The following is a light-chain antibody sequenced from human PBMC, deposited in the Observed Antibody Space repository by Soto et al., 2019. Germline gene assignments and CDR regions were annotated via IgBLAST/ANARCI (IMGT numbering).Light chain of an antibody. Sequence: VMTQSPDTPSVSPGERATLSCRASQTVRSNLAWYQQKPGQAPRLLIYAASTRATGIPARFIGNGSGTDFTLTISRLEPEDFAVYYCQQYGRSPFTFGPGTKVDIK. CDR1: QTVRSN. CDR2: AAS. V-gene: IGKV3-20*01. J-gene: IGKJ3*01. CDR3: QQYGRSPFT.